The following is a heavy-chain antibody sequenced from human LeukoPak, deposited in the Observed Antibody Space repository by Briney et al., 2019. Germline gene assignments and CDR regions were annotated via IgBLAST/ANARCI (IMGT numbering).Heavy chain of an antibody. CDR3: ANDDCGSTSRYTHYCYYGMDV. Sequence: PGGSLRLSCAASGFTFSSYGMHWVRQAPGKGLEWVAVMSYDGSNKYYADSVKGRFTISRDNSKNTLYLQMNSLRAEDTAVYYCANDDCGSTSRYTHYCYYGMDVWGQGTTVTVSS. CDR2: MSYDGSNK. D-gene: IGHD2-2*02. J-gene: IGHJ6*02. V-gene: IGHV3-30*18. CDR1: GFTFSSYG.